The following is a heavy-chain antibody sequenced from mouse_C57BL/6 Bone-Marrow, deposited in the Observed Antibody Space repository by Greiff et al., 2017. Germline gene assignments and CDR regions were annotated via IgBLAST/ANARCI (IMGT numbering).Heavy chain of an antibody. CDR1: GYTFTSYW. J-gene: IGHJ4*01. CDR3: TRSRWLRRPYYAMDY. CDR2: IYPGNSDT. V-gene: IGHV1-5*01. Sequence: VQLQQSGTVLARPGASVKMSCKTSGYTFTSYWMHWVKQRPGQGLEWIGAIYPGNSDTSYNQKFKGKAKLTAVTSASTAYMELSSLTNEDSAVYYCTRSRWLRRPYYAMDYWGQGTSVTVSS. D-gene: IGHD2-2*01.